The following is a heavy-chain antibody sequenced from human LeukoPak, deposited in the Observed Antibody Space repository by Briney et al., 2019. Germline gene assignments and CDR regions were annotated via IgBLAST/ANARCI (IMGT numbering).Heavy chain of an antibody. D-gene: IGHD6-13*01. Sequence: SETLSLTRTVSGGSISPYYWSWIRQPPGKGLEWIGYIYYTGSGSTSHNPSLKSRVTISVDTSKNQFSLKLSSVTAADTAVYYCARGTSSIAAAGLFDYWGQGTLVTVSS. CDR3: ARGTSSIAAAGLFDY. J-gene: IGHJ4*02. V-gene: IGHV4-59*01. CDR2: IYYTGSGST. CDR1: GGSISPYY.